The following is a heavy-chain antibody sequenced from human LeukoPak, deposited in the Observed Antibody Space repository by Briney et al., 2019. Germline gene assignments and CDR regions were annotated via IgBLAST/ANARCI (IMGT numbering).Heavy chain of an antibody. CDR1: GYTFTSYG. CDR3: ARDGSSGSYYLYYYYYMDV. Sequence: ASVKVPCQASGYTFTSYGISWVRQAPGQGLEWMGWVSAYNGNTNYAQKLQGRVTMTTDTSTSTAYMELRSLRSDDTAVYYCARDGSSGSYYLYYYYYMDVWGKGTTVTVSS. V-gene: IGHV1-18*01. CDR2: VSAYNGNT. D-gene: IGHD1-26*01. J-gene: IGHJ6*03.